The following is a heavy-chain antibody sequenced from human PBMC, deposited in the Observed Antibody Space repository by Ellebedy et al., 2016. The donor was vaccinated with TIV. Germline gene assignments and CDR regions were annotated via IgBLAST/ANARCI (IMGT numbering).Heavy chain of an antibody. J-gene: IGHJ4*02. V-gene: IGHV1-69*13. D-gene: IGHD3-16*01. Sequence: AASVKVSCKASGGTFRSYAISWVRQAPGQGLEWMGGIITIFGTSNNAQKFQGRLTITADESTSTAYMELSSLRSEDTAVYYCARFGGSGEEYYFDYWGQGTLVTVSS. CDR2: IITIFGTS. CDR3: ARFGGSGEEYYFDY. CDR1: GGTFRSYA.